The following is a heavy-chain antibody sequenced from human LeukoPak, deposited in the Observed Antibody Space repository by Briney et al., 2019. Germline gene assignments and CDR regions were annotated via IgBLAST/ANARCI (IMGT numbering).Heavy chain of an antibody. D-gene: IGHD1-26*01. CDR1: GGSISSYY. V-gene: IGHV4-59*01. CDR2: IYYSGST. CDR3: ARGRWEGGAFDI. J-gene: IGHJ3*02. Sequence: SETLSLTCTVSGGSISSYYWSWIRQPPGKGLEWIGYIYYSGSTNYNPTLKSRVTISVDTSKNQFSLKLSSVTAADTAVYYCARGRWEGGAFDIWGQGTMVTVSS.